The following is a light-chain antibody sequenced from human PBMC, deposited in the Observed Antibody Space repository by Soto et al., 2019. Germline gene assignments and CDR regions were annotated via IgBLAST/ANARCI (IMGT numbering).Light chain of an antibody. CDR2: DVS. CDR1: NSDIGGYNY. V-gene: IGLV2-14*03. CDR3: SSYTSRSTLGV. J-gene: IGLJ2*01. Sequence: QSALTQPASVSGSAGQSITISCTGANSDIGGYNYVSWYQQHPGKAPKLMIYDVSNRPSGVSYRFSGSKSGNTASLTISGLQAEDEADYYCSSYTSRSTLGVFGGGTKLTV.